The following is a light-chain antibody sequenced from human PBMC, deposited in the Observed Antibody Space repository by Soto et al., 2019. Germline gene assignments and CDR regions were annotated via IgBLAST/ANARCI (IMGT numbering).Light chain of an antibody. Sequence: EIVMTQSPATLSLSPGERATLSCRASQSVTVNLAWYQQKPGQAPRLLIYRASTRATGIPARFSAGGSGTEFTFTISSLQSEDFAVYICQQYNDWPPRWTFGQGTKVEIK. V-gene: IGKV3-15*01. CDR1: QSVTVN. CDR2: RAS. CDR3: QQYNDWPPRWT. J-gene: IGKJ1*01.